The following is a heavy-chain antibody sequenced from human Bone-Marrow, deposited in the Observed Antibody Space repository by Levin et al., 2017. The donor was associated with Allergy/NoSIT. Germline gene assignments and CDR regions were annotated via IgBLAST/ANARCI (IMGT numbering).Heavy chain of an antibody. Sequence: GASVKVSCKASGDTFSSYDINWVRQASGQGLEWMGWMNPKSGNTVYAQKFKGRVTMTRNTSISTAYMDLSSLRSDDTAVYYCATGQGHLVGPPWGQGTLVTVSS. CDR2: MNPKSGNT. CDR1: GDTFSSYD. CDR3: ATGQGHLVGPP. J-gene: IGHJ5*02. D-gene: IGHD6-6*01. V-gene: IGHV1-8*01.